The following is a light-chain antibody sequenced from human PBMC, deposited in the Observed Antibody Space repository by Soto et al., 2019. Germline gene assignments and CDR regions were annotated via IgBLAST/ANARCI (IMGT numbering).Light chain of an antibody. CDR1: QSISSY. CDR3: QHSYSTPWT. V-gene: IGKV1-39*01. CDR2: AAS. Sequence: DMQKKKTPYSLSASVGDRVTITCRASQSISSYLNLYQQKPGKAPKLLIYAASSLQSGVPSRFSGSGSGTDFTLTISSLQPEDFATYYCQHSYSTPWTFGQGTKVYIK. J-gene: IGKJ1*01.